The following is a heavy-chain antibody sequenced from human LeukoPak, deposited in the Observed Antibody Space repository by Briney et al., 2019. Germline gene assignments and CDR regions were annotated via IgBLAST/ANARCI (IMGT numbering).Heavy chain of an antibody. Sequence: GGSLRLSCAASGFTFSSYGMHWVRQAPGKGLEWVAFIRYDGSNKYYADSVKGRFTISRDNSKNTLYLQMNSLRAEDTAVYYRAKDLVAGTSKPYYFDYWGQGTLVTVSS. V-gene: IGHV3-30*02. CDR1: GFTFSSYG. J-gene: IGHJ4*02. D-gene: IGHD6-19*01. CDR2: IRYDGSNK. CDR3: AKDLVAGTSKPYYFDY.